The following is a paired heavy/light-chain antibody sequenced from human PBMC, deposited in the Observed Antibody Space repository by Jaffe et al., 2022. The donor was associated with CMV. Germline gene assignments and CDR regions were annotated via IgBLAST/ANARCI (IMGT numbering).Heavy chain of an antibody. V-gene: IGHV3-23*01. Sequence: VQLLESGGGLVQPGGSLRLSCAASGFTFNTFNTYAMSWVRQAPGRGLEWVSAIGGSGDITYYPDSVKGRFIISRDNSKNTLFLQMNSLRADDTAVYFCAGRFGDLLGSFDYWGQGTLVTVSS. CDR3: AGRFGDLLGSFDY. J-gene: IGHJ4*02. D-gene: IGHD3-10*01. CDR1: GFTFNTFNTYA. CDR2: IGGSGDIT.
Light chain of an antibody. J-gene: IGKJ1*01. Sequence: EIVLTQSPGTLSLSPGERATLSCRASQAFSPYHLAWYQQKPGQAPRLLIYGASSRAAGIPDRFSGSGSGTDYTLTITRLEPEDFAVYYCQQYGIPPWRFGQGTKVEIK. CDR3: QQYGIPPWR. CDR2: GAS. V-gene: IGKV3-20*01. CDR1: QAFSPYH.